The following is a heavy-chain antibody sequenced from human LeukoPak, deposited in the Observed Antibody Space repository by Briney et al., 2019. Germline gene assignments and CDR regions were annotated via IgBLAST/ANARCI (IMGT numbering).Heavy chain of an antibody. D-gene: IGHD1-26*01. CDR3: ARDYVIVGAIFDY. Sequence: KSGGSLRLSCAASGFTFSSYSMNWVRQAPGKGLEWVSSISSSSSYIYYADSVKGRFTISRDNAKNSLYLQMNSLRAEDTAVYYCARDYVIVGAIFDYWGQGTLVTVSS. V-gene: IGHV3-21*01. CDR1: GFTFSSYS. CDR2: ISSSSSYI. J-gene: IGHJ4*02.